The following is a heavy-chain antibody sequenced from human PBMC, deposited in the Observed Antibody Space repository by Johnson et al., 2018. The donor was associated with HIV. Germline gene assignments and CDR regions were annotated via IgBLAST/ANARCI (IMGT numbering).Heavy chain of an antibody. D-gene: IGHD5-12*01. CDR2: IRYDGSNK. Sequence: QVQLVESGGGVVQPGGSLRFSCAAFGFTFSNYGMHWVRQAPGKGLEWVAFIRYDGSNKYYADSVKGRFTISRDNSKNTLYLQMNSLRAEDTAVYYCAKDPSYIVATAMTDAFDIWGQGTMVTVSS. J-gene: IGHJ3*02. V-gene: IGHV3-30*02. CDR1: GFTFSNYG. CDR3: AKDPSYIVATAMTDAFDI.